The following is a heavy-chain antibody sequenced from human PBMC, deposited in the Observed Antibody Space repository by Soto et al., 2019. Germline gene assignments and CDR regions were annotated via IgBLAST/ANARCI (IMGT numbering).Heavy chain of an antibody. Sequence: EVQLVESGGGLVKPGESLRLSCAGSGFTFSSFAMNWVRQAPGKGLEWVSYINLRGKYKFYADAVKGRFTTSRDDAENSVYLEMSSLRVEDTAVYYCARDESLTTSGVIIDNYFGMDVWGQGTRVTVSS. V-gene: IGHV3-21*02. CDR3: ARDESLTTSGVIIDNYFGMDV. D-gene: IGHD3-16*02. CDR1: GFTFSSFA. J-gene: IGHJ6*02. CDR2: INLRGKYK.